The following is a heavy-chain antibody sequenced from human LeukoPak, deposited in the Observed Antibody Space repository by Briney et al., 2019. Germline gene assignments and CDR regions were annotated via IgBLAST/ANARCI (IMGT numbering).Heavy chain of an antibody. V-gene: IGHV1-2*02. CDR3: GIKRIRGNPFDY. CDR2: SHPSSGGA. J-gene: IGHJ4*02. D-gene: IGHD3-10*01. Sequence: ASVKVSCKASAYTFTDYYVHWVRQAPGQGLEWVGWSHPSSGGAGYAQKFQGRVSMTGDTSISTAYMQLTRLTSDDTAVYYCGIKRIRGNPFDYWGQGTLVTVSS. CDR1: AYTFTDYY.